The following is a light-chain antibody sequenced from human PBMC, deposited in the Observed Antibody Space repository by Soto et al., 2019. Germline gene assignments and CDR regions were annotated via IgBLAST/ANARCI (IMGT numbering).Light chain of an antibody. CDR1: SSDVGAYNY. CDR2: DVS. J-gene: IGLJ1*01. CDR3: NSYTSSNSYV. Sequence: QSVLTQPASVSGSPGQSITISCTGTSSDVGAYNYVSWYQQHPGKAPKLMICDVSNRPSGVSSRFSGSKSGNTASLTISGLQAEDEADYFCNSYTSSNSYVFGNGTKVTVL. V-gene: IGLV2-14*03.